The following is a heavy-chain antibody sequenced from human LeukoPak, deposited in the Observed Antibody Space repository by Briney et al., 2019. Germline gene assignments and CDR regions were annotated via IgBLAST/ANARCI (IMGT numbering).Heavy chain of an antibody. CDR2: IYYTGST. CDR1: GGSINNYY. CDR3: ARHQGHDFYDSSGYYSFDY. J-gene: IGHJ4*02. Sequence: SETRSLTCIVSGGSINNYYWSWIRQPPGKGLEWIGYIYYTGSTNYSPSLKSRVTISADTSKNQFSLKLRSVTAADTAVYFCARHQGHDFYDSSGYYSFDYWGQGTLVTVSS. D-gene: IGHD3-22*01. V-gene: IGHV4-59*08.